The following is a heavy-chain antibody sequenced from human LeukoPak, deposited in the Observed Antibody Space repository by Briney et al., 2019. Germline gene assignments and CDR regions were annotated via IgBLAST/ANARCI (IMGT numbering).Heavy chain of an antibody. J-gene: IGHJ4*02. CDR1: GYTFTDYY. CDR3: ARVGPAQQLDFDY. V-gene: IGHV1-2*02. Sequence: GASVKVSCKASGYTFTDYYMHWVRQAPGQGLEWMGWINPHSGGTDHAQKFQGRVTMTRDTSISTAYMELSRLRSDDTAVYYCARVGPAQQLDFDYWGQGTLVTVSS. CDR2: INPHSGGT. D-gene: IGHD6-13*01.